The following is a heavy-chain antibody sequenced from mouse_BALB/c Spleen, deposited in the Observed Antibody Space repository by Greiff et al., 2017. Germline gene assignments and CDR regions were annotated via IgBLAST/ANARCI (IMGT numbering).Heavy chain of an antibody. CDR1: GFTFSSYG. D-gene: IGHD2-10*02. CDR2: ISSGGSYT. J-gene: IGHJ2*01. CDR3: ARQGYGNFDY. Sequence: EVQLVESGGGLVKPGGSLKLSCAASGFTFSSYGMSWVRQTPDKRLEWVATISSGGSYTYYPDSVKGRFTISRDNAKNTLYLQMSSLKSEDTAMYYCARQGYGNFDYWGQGTTLTVSS. V-gene: IGHV5-6*01.